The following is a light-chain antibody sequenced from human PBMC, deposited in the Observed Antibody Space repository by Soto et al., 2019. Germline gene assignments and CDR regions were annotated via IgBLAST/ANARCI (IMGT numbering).Light chain of an antibody. CDR1: QNIRSW. CDR3: QQYDSSST. V-gene: IGKV1-5*03. CDR2: KAS. J-gene: IGKJ4*02. Sequence: DIQRTQSPSTLSASVGDRVTITCRASQNIRSWLAWYQQKPGKAPSLLIYKASSLESGVPSRFSGSGSGTEFTLTIRSLQPDDSATYYCQQYDSSSTFGGGTKVDIK.